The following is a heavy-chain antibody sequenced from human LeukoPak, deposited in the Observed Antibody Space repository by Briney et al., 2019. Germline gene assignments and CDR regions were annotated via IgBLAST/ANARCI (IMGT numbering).Heavy chain of an antibody. CDR2: IYYSGST. Sequence: PSETLSLTCTVSGGSISSSSYYWGWIRQPPGKGLEWIGSIYYSGSTYYNPSLKSRVTISVDTSKNQFSLKLSSVTAADTAVYYCARLGDSSGYLWPYYYYGMDVWGQGTTVTVSS. CDR3: ARLGDSSGYLWPYYYYGMDV. CDR1: GGSISSSSYY. V-gene: IGHV4-39*01. J-gene: IGHJ6*02. D-gene: IGHD3-22*01.